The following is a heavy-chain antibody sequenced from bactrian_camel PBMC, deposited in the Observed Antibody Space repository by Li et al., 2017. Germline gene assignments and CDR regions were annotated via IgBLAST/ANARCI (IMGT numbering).Heavy chain of an antibody. Sequence: QVQLVESGGGSVQAGGSLTLSCLISGHTYMGWFRQAPGKEREGVAAMYNRLVLKSYYSDSVKDRFTISLDNDKNTLYLQMLSLKPEDTAMYYCAAKGIAGPWNERGNYNYWGQGTQVTVS. CDR3: AAKGIAGPWNERGNYNY. J-gene: IGHJ4*01. D-gene: IGHD3*01. V-gene: IGHV3S45*01. CDR1: GHTY. CDR2: MYNRLVLKS.